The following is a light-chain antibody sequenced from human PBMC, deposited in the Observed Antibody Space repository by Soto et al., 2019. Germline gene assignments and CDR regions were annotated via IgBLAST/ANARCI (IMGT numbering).Light chain of an antibody. V-gene: IGKV3-20*01. Sequence: EIVLTQSPGTLSLSPGERATLSCRASQSVSSSYLAWYQQKPGQAPRLLIYGASSRATGTPDRFSGSGSGTDFALTISRLEPADFAVYYYQQYGSSSYTFGQGTKLEIK. CDR1: QSVSSSY. CDR2: GAS. J-gene: IGKJ2*01. CDR3: QQYGSSSYT.